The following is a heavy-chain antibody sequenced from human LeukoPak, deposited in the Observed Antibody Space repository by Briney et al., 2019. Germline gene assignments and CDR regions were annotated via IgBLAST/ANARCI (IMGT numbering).Heavy chain of an antibody. Sequence: SGTLSLTCAVSGGSISSSNWWSWVRQPPGKGLEWIGEINHSGSTNYNPSLKSRVTISVDTSKNQFSLKLSSVTAADTAVYYCAALNYYGSGSNYGMDVWGQGTTVTVSS. CDR2: INHSGST. J-gene: IGHJ6*02. D-gene: IGHD3-10*01. V-gene: IGHV4-4*02. CDR3: AALNYYGSGSNYGMDV. CDR1: GGSISSSNW.